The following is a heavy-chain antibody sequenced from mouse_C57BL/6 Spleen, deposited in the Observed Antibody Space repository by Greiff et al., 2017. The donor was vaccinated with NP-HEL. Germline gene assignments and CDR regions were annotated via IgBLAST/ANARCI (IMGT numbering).Heavy chain of an antibody. Sequence: VQLQQSGAELARPGASVKLSCKASGYTFTSYGISWVKQRTGQGLEWIGEIYPRSGNTYYNEKFKGKATLTADKSSSTAYMELRSLTSEESAVHFWARREGNYGAKDYWGPGTSVTVSS. CDR2: IYPRSGNT. CDR3: ARREGNYGAKDY. J-gene: IGHJ4*01. D-gene: IGHD2-1*01. CDR1: GYTFTSYG. V-gene: IGHV1-81*01.